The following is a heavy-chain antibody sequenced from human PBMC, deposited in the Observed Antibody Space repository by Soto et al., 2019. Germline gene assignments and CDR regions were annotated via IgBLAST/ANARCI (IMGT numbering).Heavy chain of an antibody. D-gene: IGHD5-12*01. V-gene: IGHV4-34*01. CDR1: GLSFSGYY. CDR3: ARGQGATDY. Sequence: SETLSLTCAFYGLSFSGYYWRWIRQPPGKGVEWIGEINHSGSTNYNPSLVSRVTISVDTSKNQCSLKLSSVTAADTAVYDCARGQGATDYWGQGTLVTVSS. J-gene: IGHJ4*02. CDR2: INHSGST.